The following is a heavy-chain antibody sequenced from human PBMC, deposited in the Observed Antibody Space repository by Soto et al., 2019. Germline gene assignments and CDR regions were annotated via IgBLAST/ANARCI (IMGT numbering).Heavy chain of an antibody. CDR1: GFTFSDYE. V-gene: IGHV3-48*03. CDR2: VSASGGTI. J-gene: IGHJ3*01. D-gene: IGHD5-12*01. Sequence: GGSLRLSCAASGFTFSDYEMDWVRQAPGKGLEWVAYVSASGGTIFYADSVKGRFIISRDNAESSLSLQMNSLRADDTAVYYCTKEKSVVDSGYDAFDVWGQGAMVTVSS. CDR3: TKEKSVVDSGYDAFDV.